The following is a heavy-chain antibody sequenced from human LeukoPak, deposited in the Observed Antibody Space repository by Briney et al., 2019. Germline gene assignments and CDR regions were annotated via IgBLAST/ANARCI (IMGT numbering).Heavy chain of an antibody. D-gene: IGHD2-21*02. J-gene: IGHJ4*02. CDR3: AKEPRHCGGDCFSLLDY. CDR1: GGSISSYY. V-gene: IGHV3-23*01. CDR2: IDGSGAHT. Sequence: ETLSLTCTVSGGSISSYYWSWFRQPPGKGLEWVSLIDGSGAHTYYADSVKGRFTISRDNSKSTLYLQMNSLRTEDTAVFYCAKEPRHCGGDCFSLLDYWGQGTLVSVSS.